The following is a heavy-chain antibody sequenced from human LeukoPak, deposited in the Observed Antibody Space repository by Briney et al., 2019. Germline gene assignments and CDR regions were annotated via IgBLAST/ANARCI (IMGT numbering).Heavy chain of an antibody. Sequence: WASVKVSCKASGGTFSSYAISWVRQAPGQGLEWMGRIIPILGIANYAQKFQGRVTITADKSTSTAYMELSSLRSEDTAVYYCARDYSSSWYFYWGQGTLVTVSP. D-gene: IGHD6-13*01. CDR3: ARDYSSSWYFY. CDR1: GGTFSSYA. V-gene: IGHV1-69*04. J-gene: IGHJ4*02. CDR2: IIPILGIA.